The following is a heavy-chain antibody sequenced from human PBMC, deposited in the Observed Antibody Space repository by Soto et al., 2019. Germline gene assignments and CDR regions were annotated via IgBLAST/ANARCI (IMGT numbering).Heavy chain of an antibody. V-gene: IGHV3-23*01. CDR1: GFTFSSYA. J-gene: IGHJ3*02. D-gene: IGHD6-13*01. CDR2: ISGSGGST. CDR3: AKYANLGYISIRNAGAFDI. Sequence: EVQLLESGGGLVQPGGSLRLSCAASGFTFSSYAMSWVRQAPGKGLEWVSAISGSGGSTYYADSVKGRFAISRDNSKNTLYLQMNSLRAEDTALYYCAKYANLGYISIRNAGAFDIWGQGTMVTVSS.